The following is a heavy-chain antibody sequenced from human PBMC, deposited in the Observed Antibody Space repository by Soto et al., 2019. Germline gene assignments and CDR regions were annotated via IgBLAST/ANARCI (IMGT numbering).Heavy chain of an antibody. D-gene: IGHD5-18*01. CDR3: AARPAEYGYGYCDY. J-gene: IGHJ4*02. CDR1: GGTLTSYA. V-gene: IGHV1-69*01. Sequence: QVQLVQSGAEVKKLGSSVKVSCKASGGTLTSYAISWVRQAPGQGPEWMGGIIPISGTAHYAQKFQGRVTITADESTSTAHMELSSLRFDDTAVYYCAARPAEYGYGYCDYWGQGILVSVSS. CDR2: IIPISGTA.